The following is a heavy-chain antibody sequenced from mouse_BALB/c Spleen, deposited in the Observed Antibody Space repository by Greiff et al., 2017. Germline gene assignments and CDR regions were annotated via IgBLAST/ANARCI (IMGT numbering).Heavy chain of an antibody. CDR3: ARLLRSYYFDY. V-gene: IGHV5-6*01. Sequence: EVMLVESGGDLVKPGGSLKLSCAASGFTFSSYGMSWVRQTPDKRLEWVATISSGGSYTYYPDSVKGRFTISRDNAKNTLYLQMSSLKSEDTAMYYCARLLRSYYFDYWGQGTTLTVSS. J-gene: IGHJ2*01. CDR1: GFTFSSYG. D-gene: IGHD1-1*01. CDR2: ISSGGSYT.